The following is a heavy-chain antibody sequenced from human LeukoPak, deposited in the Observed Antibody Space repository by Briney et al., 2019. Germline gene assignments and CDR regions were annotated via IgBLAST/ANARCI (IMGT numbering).Heavy chain of an antibody. V-gene: IGHV3-33*01. CDR2: IWYDGSDK. CDR1: GFTFRNHG. J-gene: IGHJ4*02. D-gene: IGHD6-6*01. Sequence: HPGGSLRLSCAASGFTFRNHGMHWVRQAPGKELEWVAVIWYDGSDKFFGDSVKGRFTISRDNAKNTLYLQMNSLRAEDTAVYYCARDIASRRIDYWGQGTLVTVSS. CDR3: ARDIASRRIDY.